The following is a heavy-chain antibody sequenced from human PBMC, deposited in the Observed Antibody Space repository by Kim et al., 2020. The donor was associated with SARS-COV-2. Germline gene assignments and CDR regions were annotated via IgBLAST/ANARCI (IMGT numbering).Heavy chain of an antibody. CDR2: IYYSGST. CDR1: GGSISSGGYY. Sequence: SETLSLTCTVSGGSISSGGYYWSWIRQHPGKGLEWIGYIYYSGSTYYNPSLKSRVTISVDTSKNQFSLKLSSVTAADTAVYYCARGCNYYDSSGYHNWFDPWGQGTLVTVSS. V-gene: IGHV4-31*03. CDR3: ARGCNYYDSSGYHNWFDP. D-gene: IGHD3-22*01. J-gene: IGHJ5*02.